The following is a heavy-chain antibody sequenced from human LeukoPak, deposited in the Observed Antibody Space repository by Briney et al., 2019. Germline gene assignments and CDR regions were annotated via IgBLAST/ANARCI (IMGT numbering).Heavy chain of an antibody. J-gene: IGHJ4*02. D-gene: IGHD4-17*01. Sequence: GESLKISCKGSGYSFTSYWIGWVRQMPGKGLEWMGIIYPGDSDTRYSPSFQGQVTISADKSISTAYLQWSSLKASDTAMYYCARPFGSDDYGDYHSYWGQGTLVTVSS. CDR1: GYSFTSYW. CDR2: IYPGDSDT. CDR3: ARPFGSDDYGDYHSY. V-gene: IGHV5-51*01.